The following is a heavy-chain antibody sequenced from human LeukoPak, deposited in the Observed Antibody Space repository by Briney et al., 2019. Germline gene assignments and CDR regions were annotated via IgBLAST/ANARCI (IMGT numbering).Heavy chain of an antibody. CDR1: GYTFTGYY. J-gene: IGHJ4*02. CDR2: INPNSGGT. V-gene: IGHV1-2*02. CDR3: ARGDSSGWYLDY. D-gene: IGHD6-19*01. Sequence: ASVQVSRKASGYTFTGYYMHWVRQAPGQGLEWMGWINPNSGGTNYAQKFQGRVTMTRDTSISTAYMELTRLRSDDTAVYYCARGDSSGWYLDYWGQGTLVTVSS.